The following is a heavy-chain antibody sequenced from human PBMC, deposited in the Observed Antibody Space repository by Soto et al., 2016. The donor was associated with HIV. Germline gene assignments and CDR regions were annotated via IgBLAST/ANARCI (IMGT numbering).Heavy chain of an antibody. J-gene: IGHJ3*02. CDR2: IIPRFAAT. V-gene: IGHV1-69*13. CDR3: ARGRGGGAFDI. D-gene: IGHD3-16*01. CDR1: GGTFSSHA. Sequence: QVQLVQSGAAVKKPGSSVKVSCKASGGTFSSHAISWVRQAPGQGLEWVGDIIPRFAATHYAQKFQGRIMITADASNRAYMELSSLRADDTAVYYCARGRGGGAFDIWGQGTMVTVSS.